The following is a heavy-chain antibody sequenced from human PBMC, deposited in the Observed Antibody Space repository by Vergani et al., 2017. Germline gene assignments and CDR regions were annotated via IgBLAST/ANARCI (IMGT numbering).Heavy chain of an antibody. J-gene: IGHJ6*02. Sequence: EVQLVESGGGLVKPGGSLSLSCAASGFTFSNAWMSWVRQAPGKGLEWVGRIKSKTDGGTTDYAAPVKGRFTISRVDSKNTLYLKMNSLKTEDTAVYNCTTGTEKVRGESRYYYYGMDVWGQGTTVTVSS. V-gene: IGHV3-15*01. CDR3: TTGTEKVRGESRYYYYGMDV. CDR2: IKSKTDGGTT. D-gene: IGHD3-10*01. CDR1: GFTFSNAW.